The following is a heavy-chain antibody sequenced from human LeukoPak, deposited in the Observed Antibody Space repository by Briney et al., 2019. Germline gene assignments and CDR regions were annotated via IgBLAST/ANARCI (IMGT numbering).Heavy chain of an antibody. V-gene: IGHV3-66*01. J-gene: IGHJ4*02. CDR2: IYSGGNT. D-gene: IGHD3-22*01. CDR3: ARKTDSGGQGDY. Sequence: GGSLRLSCAAFGFTVSVNYMSWVRQAPGKGLECVSVIYSGGNTYYADSVKGRFTISRDNSKNTLYLQMNSLRAEDTAVYYCARKTDSGGQGDYWGPGTLVTVSS. CDR1: GFTVSVNY.